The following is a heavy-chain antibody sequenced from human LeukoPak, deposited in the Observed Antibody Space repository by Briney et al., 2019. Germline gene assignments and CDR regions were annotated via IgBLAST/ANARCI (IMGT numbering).Heavy chain of an antibody. CDR2: ISYDGSNK. J-gene: IGHJ4*02. V-gene: IGHV3-30-3*01. CDR1: GFTFSGSA. Sequence: GGSLRLSCAASGFTFSGSAMHWVRQAPGKGLEWVAVISYDGSNKYYADSVKGRFTISRDNSKNTLYLQMNSLRAEDTAVYYCAGPIFGVVMNPFDYWGQGSLVTVSS. D-gene: IGHD3-3*01. CDR3: AGPIFGVVMNPFDY.